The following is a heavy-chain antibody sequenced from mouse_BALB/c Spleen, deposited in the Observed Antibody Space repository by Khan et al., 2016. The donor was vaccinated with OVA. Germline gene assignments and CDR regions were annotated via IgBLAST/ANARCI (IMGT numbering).Heavy chain of an antibody. Sequence: VQLQQSGAELARPGASVKMSCKASGYTFTTYTIHWVKQRPGQGLEWIGYIIPSTDYTTYNQKFKDKATLTADKSSSTAYMQLSSLTSDDSAVXYCANEGAYYRYDGWFAYWGQGTLVTVSA. V-gene: IGHV1-4*01. CDR2: IIPSTDYT. CDR3: ANEGAYYRYDGWFAY. J-gene: IGHJ3*01. D-gene: IGHD2-14*01. CDR1: GYTFTTYT.